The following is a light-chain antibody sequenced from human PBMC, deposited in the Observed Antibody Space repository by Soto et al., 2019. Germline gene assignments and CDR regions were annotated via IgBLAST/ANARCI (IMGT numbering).Light chain of an antibody. CDR3: QTWGTAIHDVV. CDR2: LNSDGSH. V-gene: IGLV4-69*01. Sequence: QLVVTQSPSASASLGASVKLTCTLSSGHSSYAIAWHQQQPEKGPRYLMKLNSDGSHSKGDGIPDRFSGSSSGTERHLTISSLQSEDEADYYCQTWGTAIHDVVFGGGTKLTVL. CDR1: SGHSSYA. J-gene: IGLJ2*01.